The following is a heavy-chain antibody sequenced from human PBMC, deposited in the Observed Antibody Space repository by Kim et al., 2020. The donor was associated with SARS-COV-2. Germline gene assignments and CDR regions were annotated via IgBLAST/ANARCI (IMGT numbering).Heavy chain of an antibody. CDR2: IIPILGIA. D-gene: IGHD3-22*01. J-gene: IGHJ6*02. CDR1: GGTFSSYA. V-gene: IGHV1-69*04. CDR3: ARLYYYDSNGDSPNILLLRYGRSYYYYGMDV. Sequence: SVKVSCKASGGTFSSYAISWVRQAPGQGLEWMGRIIPILGIANYAQKFQGRVTITADKSTSTAYMELSSLRSEDTAVYYCARLYYYDSNGDSPNILLLRYGRSYYYYGMDVWGQGTTVTVSS.